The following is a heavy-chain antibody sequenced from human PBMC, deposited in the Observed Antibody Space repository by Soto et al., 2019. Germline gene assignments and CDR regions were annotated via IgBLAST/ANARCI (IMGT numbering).Heavy chain of an antibody. CDR1: GYSITTGYY. D-gene: IGHD2-15*01. CDR3: ARSGGSAGWFDP. V-gene: IGHV4-38-2*01. J-gene: IGHJ5*02. CDR2: ISHSGTT. Sequence: PSETLSLTCVVSGYSITTGYYWGWIRQPPGKGLEWIGSISHSGTTFYSSSLKSRVTISKDAPKNQFSLKVNSVIAADTAVYYCARSGGSAGWFDPWGPGSLVTVSS.